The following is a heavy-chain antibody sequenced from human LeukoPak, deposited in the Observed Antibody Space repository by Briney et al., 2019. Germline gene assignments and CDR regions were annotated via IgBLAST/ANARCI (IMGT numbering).Heavy chain of an antibody. CDR3: ARHALKNSSSWYGDWFDP. CDR1: GGSISSYY. Sequence: PSETLSLTCTVSGGSISSYYWSWIRQPPGKGLEWIGYIYTSGSTNYNPSLKSRVTISVDTSKNQFSLRLSSVTAADTAVYYCARHALKNSSSWYGDWFDPWGQGTLVTVSS. V-gene: IGHV4-4*09. D-gene: IGHD6-13*01. CDR2: IYTSGST. J-gene: IGHJ5*02.